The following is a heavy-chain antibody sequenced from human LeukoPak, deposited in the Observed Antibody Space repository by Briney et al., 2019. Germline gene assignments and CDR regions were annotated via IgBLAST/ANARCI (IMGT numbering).Heavy chain of an antibody. V-gene: IGHV4-34*01. CDR1: GGSFSGYY. CDR3: GRGSVRRKNWFDP. CDR2: INHSGST. D-gene: IGHD1-1*01. J-gene: IGHJ5*02. Sequence: SETLSLTCAVYGGSFSGYYWSWIRQPPGKGLEWIGEINHSGSTNYNPSLKSRVTISVDTSKNQFSLKLSSVTAADTAVYYCGRGSVRRKNWFDPWGQGTLVTVSS.